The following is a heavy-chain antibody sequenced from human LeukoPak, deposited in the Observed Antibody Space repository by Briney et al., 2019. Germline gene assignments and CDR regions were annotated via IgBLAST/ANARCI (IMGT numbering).Heavy chain of an antibody. V-gene: IGHV3-23*01. CDR3: AKEGPQGYYYDSSGYYYDY. J-gene: IGHJ4*02. CDR2: ISVSGGST. Sequence: PGGSLRLSCAASGFTFSSYAMSWVRQAPGKGLEWVSSISVSGGSTYYADSVKGRFTISRDNSKNTLYLQMNSLRAEDTAVYYCAKEGPQGYYYDSSGYYYDYWGQGTLVTVSS. D-gene: IGHD3-22*01. CDR1: GFTFSSYA.